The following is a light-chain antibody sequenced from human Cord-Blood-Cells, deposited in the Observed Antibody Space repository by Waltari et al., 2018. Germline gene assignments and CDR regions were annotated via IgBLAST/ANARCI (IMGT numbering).Light chain of an antibody. J-gene: IGKJ2*01. CDR2: GAS. Sequence: ILMTQSPATLSVTPCQRATLSCRASQSVSSNLAWYQQKPGQAPRLLLYGASTRATSIPARLIGGGSGTEFTLTISSLQSEDFAVYYCQQYNNWTLYTFGQGTKLEIK. CDR1: QSVSSN. V-gene: IGKV3-15*01. CDR3: QQYNNWTLYT.